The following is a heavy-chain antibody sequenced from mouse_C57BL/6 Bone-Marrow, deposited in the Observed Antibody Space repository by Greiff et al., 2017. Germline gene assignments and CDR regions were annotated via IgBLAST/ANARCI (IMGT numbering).Heavy chain of an antibody. CDR2: IYPRSGNT. CDR1: GYTFTSYG. J-gene: IGHJ2*01. V-gene: IGHV1-81*01. Sequence: VQLQQSGAELARPGASVKLSCKASGYTFTSYGISWVKQRTGQGLEWIGEIYPRSGNTYYNEKFKGKAPLTADKSSSTAYMELRSLTSEDSAVYFCARPVIIVLYYFDYWGQGTTLTGAS. CDR3: ARPVIIVLYYFDY. D-gene: IGHD2-12*01.